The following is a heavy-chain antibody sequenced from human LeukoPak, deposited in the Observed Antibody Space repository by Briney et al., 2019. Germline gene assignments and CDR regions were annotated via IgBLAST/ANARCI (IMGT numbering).Heavy chain of an antibody. CDR2: IYTSGST. CDR1: GGSISSYY. Sequence: SETLSLTCTVSGGSISSYYWSWIRQPAGKGLEWIGRIYTSGSTNYNPSLKSRVTMSVDTSKNQFSLKLSSVTAADTAVYYCARIGSSSRNDWFDPWGQGTLVTVSS. V-gene: IGHV4-4*07. J-gene: IGHJ5*02. CDR3: ARIGSSSRNDWFDP. D-gene: IGHD6-6*01.